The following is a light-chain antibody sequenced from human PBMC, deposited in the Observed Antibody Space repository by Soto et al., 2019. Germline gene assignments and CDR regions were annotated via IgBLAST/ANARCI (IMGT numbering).Light chain of an antibody. J-gene: IGKJ2*01. CDR1: QSITTY. Sequence: HMTQSPSSLSASVGDIVTITCRASQSITTYLNWYQQKPGKAPKLLISTAATLQGGVPSRFSGSGSGTYFPLTITTLQPEEFATDFCQQRYSTPNTLGQGTKLEIK. CDR2: TAA. V-gene: IGKV1-39*01. CDR3: QQRYSTPNT.